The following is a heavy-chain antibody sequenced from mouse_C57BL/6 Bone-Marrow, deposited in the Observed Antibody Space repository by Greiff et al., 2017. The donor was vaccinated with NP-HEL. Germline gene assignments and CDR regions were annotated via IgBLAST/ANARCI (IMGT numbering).Heavy chain of an antibody. D-gene: IGHD2-4*01. V-gene: IGHV1-82*01. J-gene: IGHJ2*01. CDR1: GYAFSSSW. CDR3: ARGIYYDYDGYFDY. CDR2: IYPGDGDT. Sequence: QLQQSGPELVKPGASVKISCKASGYAFSSSWMNWVKQRPGKGLEWIGRIYPGDGDTNYNGKFKGKATLTADKSSSTAYMQLSSLTSEDSAVYFCARGIYYDYDGYFDYWGQGTTLTVSS.